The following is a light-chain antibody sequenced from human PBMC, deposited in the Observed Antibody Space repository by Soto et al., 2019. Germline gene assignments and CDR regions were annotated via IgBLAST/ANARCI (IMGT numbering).Light chain of an antibody. J-gene: IGKJ4*01. V-gene: IGKV4-1*01. CDR2: WAS. CDR3: QHYYTPPLT. Sequence: DIVMTQSPDSLAVSLGEGATINCKSSQNILSRSNNKKYLAWYQQKPGQPPKLLISWASIRESGVPDRFSGSGSGTDFTLTISSLQAEDVAVYYCQHYYTPPLTFGGGTKVDIK. CDR1: QNILSRSNNKKY.